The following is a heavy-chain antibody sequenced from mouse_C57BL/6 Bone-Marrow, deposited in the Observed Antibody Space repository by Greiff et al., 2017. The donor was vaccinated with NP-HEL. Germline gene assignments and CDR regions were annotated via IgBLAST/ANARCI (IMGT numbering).Heavy chain of an antibody. J-gene: IGHJ3*01. CDR1: GYTFTDYY. Sequence: EVQLQQSGPVLVKPGASVKMSCKASGYTFTDYYMNWVKQSHGKSLEWIGVINPYNGGTSYNQKFKGKATLTVDKSSSTAYMELNSLTSEDSAVYYCAYYGKDPWFAYWGQGTLVTVSA. CDR3: AYYGKDPWFAY. D-gene: IGHD2-1*01. CDR2: INPYNGGT. V-gene: IGHV1-19*01.